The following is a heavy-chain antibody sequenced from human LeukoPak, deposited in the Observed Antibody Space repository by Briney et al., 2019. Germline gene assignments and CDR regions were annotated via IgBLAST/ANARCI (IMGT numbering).Heavy chain of an antibody. CDR1: GGTFSSYA. Sequence: SCKASGGTFSSYAMHWVRQAPGKGLEWVAVISYDGSNKYYADSVKGRFTISRDNSKNTLYLQMNSLRAEDTAVYYCAKNRAAAGADAFDIWGQGTMVTVSS. CDR2: ISYDGSNK. D-gene: IGHD6-13*01. J-gene: IGHJ3*02. V-gene: IGHV3-30-3*02. CDR3: AKNRAAAGADAFDI.